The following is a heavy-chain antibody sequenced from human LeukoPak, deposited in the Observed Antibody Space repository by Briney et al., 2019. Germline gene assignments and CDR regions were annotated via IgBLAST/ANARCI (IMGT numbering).Heavy chain of an antibody. V-gene: IGHV4-59*08. D-gene: IGHD3-22*01. CDR1: GGSISSYY. J-gene: IGHJ3*02. CDR2: IYYSGGT. Sequence: PSETLSLTCTVSGGSISSYYWSWIRQPPGKGLEWIGYIYYSGGTNYNPSLKSRVTVSVDTSKNQFSLKLRSATAADTAVYYCARHPYYDSSGYYFGYGAFDIWGQGTMVTVSS. CDR3: ARHPYYDSSGYYFGYGAFDI.